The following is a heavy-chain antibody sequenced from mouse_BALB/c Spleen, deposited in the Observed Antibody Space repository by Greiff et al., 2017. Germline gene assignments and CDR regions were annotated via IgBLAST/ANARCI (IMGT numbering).Heavy chain of an antibody. V-gene: IGHV1S135*01. CDR2: IDPYNGGT. D-gene: IGHD1-1*01. J-gene: IGHJ4*01. CDR1: GYAFTSYN. Sequence: VQLKQSGPELVKPGASVKVSCKASGYAFTSYNMYWVKQSHGKSLEWIGYIDPYNGGTSYNQKFKGKATLTVDKSSSTAYMHLNSLTSEDSAVYYCARTFIYYYGSSYAMDYWGQGTSVTVSS. CDR3: ARTFIYYYGSSYAMDY.